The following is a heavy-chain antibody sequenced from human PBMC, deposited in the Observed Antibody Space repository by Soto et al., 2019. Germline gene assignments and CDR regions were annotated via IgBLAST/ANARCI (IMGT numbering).Heavy chain of an antibody. CDR1: GYTFTSYG. CDR2: ISAYNGNT. Sequence: QVQLVQSGAEVNKPGASVKVSCKASGYTFTSYGISWVRQAPGQGLEWMGWISAYNGNTHYAQKLQGRVTMTTDTATSTAYMELRSLRSDDTAVYYCARGRSGYDWTSLIDYWGQGTLVTVSS. D-gene: IGHD5-12*01. CDR3: ARGRSGYDWTSLIDY. J-gene: IGHJ4*02. V-gene: IGHV1-18*01.